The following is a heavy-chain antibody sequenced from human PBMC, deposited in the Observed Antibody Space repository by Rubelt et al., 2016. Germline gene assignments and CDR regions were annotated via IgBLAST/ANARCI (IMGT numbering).Heavy chain of an antibody. V-gene: IGHV3-33*08. CDR3: AREDPRGYSAYGPFDY. CDR2: IWSGGTNK. D-gene: IGHD5-12*01. Sequence: QVQLVESGGGVVQPGRSLRLSCAASGFTFSSYAMHWVRQAPGKGLEWVATIWSGGTNKYYADSVKGRFTLSRDNSKNPLSLQMNSLRAEDTAVYYCAREDPRGYSAYGPFDYWGQGTLVTVSS. J-gene: IGHJ4*02. CDR1: GFTFSSYA.